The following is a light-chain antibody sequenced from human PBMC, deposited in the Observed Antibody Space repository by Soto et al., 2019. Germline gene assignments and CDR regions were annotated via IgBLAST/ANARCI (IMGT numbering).Light chain of an antibody. Sequence: DIQMTQSPSTLSASVGDTVTITCRASESIDNWLAWYQQKPGKAPKLLIFAASTLVRGVPSRFSGSGSGTEFTLTISSLQPDDFATYYCQHYNSYSEALGQGTKVDIK. CDR3: QHYNSYSEA. V-gene: IGKV1-5*01. CDR2: AAS. CDR1: ESIDNW. J-gene: IGKJ1*01.